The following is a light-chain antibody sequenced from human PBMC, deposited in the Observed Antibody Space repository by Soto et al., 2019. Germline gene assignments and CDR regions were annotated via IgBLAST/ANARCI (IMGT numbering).Light chain of an antibody. V-gene: IGKV1-39*01. CDR3: QQSFTIPPT. Sequence: DIQMTQSPSSLSASVGDRVTITCRAGQDIGTYLDWYQQKPGKAPELLIYGASNFQTVVPSGFSGSGSGTEFKLTIRSLQPEDSATYYCQQSFTIPPTFGPGTRVEI. CDR2: GAS. CDR1: QDIGTY. J-gene: IGKJ1*01.